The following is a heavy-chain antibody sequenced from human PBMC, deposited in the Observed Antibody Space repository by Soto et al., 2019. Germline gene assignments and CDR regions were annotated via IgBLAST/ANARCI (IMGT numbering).Heavy chain of an antibody. V-gene: IGHV4-4*02. CDR1: GGPISSSNW. J-gene: IGHJ6*02. CDR2: IYHSGST. Sequence: SETLSLTCAVSGGPISSSNWWSWVRQPPGKGLEWIGEIYHSGSTNYNPSLKSRVTISVDKSKNQFSLKLSSVTAADTAVYYCARTESGYSYGFADVWGQGTTVTVSS. D-gene: IGHD5-18*01. CDR3: ARTESGYSYGFADV.